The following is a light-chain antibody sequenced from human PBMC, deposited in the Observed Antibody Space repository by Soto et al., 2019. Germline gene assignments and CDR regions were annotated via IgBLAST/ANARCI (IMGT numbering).Light chain of an antibody. CDR1: QSIESW. J-gene: IGKJ4*01. V-gene: IGKV1-5*03. CDR2: KAS. CDR3: QQYNSYPLT. Sequence: DIQMTQSPFTLSASVGDRVTITCRASQSIESWLAWYQQKPGRAPNLLIYKASSLESGVPSRFSGSASGTEFTHTISSLQPDDFATYYCQQYNSYPLTFGGGTKVEIK.